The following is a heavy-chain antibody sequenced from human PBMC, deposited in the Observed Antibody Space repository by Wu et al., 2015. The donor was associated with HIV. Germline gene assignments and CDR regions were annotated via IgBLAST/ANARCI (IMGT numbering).Heavy chain of an antibody. D-gene: IGHD7-27*01. CDR2: IIPIFGTA. J-gene: IGHJ5*02. CDR1: GGTFSSYA. CDR3: ARVGDETGRWFDP. V-gene: IGHV1-69*05. Sequence: QVQLVQSGAEVKKPGSSVKVSCKASGGTFSSYAISWVRQAPGQGLERMGGIIPIFGTANYAQKLQGRVTMTTDTSTSTAYMELRSLRSDDTAVYYCARVGDETGRWFDPWGQGTLVTVSS.